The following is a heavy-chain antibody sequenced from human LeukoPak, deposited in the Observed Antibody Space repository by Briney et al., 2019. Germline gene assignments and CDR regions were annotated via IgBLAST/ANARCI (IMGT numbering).Heavy chain of an antibody. V-gene: IGHV4-4*07. CDR1: GGSISSYY. CDR2: IYTSGST. D-gene: IGHD5-24*01. Sequence: SETLSLTCTVSGGSISSYYWSWIRQPAGKGLEWIGRIYTSGSTNYNPSLKSRVTMSVDTSKNQFSLKLSSVTAADTAVYYCAREWREMATLDYYYYMDVWGKGTTVTVSS. CDR3: AREWREMATLDYYYYMDV. J-gene: IGHJ6*03.